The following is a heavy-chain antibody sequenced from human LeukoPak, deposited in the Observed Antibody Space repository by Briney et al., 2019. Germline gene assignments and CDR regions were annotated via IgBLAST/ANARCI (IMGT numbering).Heavy chain of an antibody. D-gene: IGHD2-2*01. CDR1: GFTFDDYA. V-gene: IGHV3-9*01. Sequence: GGSLRLSCAASGFTFDDYAMHWVRQAPGKGLEWVSGISGSIGYADSVKGRFTIFRDNAKNSLYLQMNSLRAEDTALYYCAKGRDKYQLLSKNWFDPWGQGTLVTVSS. CDR2: ISGSI. J-gene: IGHJ5*02. CDR3: AKGRDKYQLLSKNWFDP.